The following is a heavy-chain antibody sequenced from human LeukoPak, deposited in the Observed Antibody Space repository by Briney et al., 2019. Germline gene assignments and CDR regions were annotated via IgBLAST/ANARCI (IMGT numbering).Heavy chain of an antibody. V-gene: IGHV3-7*05. CDR2: INQDGSEK. CDR1: GFTFSSYW. D-gene: IGHD3-22*01. Sequence: GGSLRLSCAASGFTFSSYWMSWVRQAPGKGLERVANINQDGSEKYSVDSVKGRFTISRDNAKNSLYLQMNSLRAEDTAVYYCAREYYSDSSGSDYWGQGTLVTVSS. CDR3: AREYYSDSSGSDY. J-gene: IGHJ4*02.